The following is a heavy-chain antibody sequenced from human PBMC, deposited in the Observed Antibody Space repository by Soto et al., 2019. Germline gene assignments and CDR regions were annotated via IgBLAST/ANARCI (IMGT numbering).Heavy chain of an antibody. Sequence: SETLSLTCTVSGGSISYEYYHWTWIRQSPGKGLEWIGYIHYSGSIIYNPSFKSRVNISVDTSKNQFSLQLSSVTAADTAVYYCARREQQLAAWYYYYGMDVWGQGTTVTVSS. J-gene: IGHJ6*02. CDR1: GGSISYEYYH. CDR3: ARREQQLAAWYYYYGMDV. D-gene: IGHD6-13*01. CDR2: IHYSGSI. V-gene: IGHV4-30-4*08.